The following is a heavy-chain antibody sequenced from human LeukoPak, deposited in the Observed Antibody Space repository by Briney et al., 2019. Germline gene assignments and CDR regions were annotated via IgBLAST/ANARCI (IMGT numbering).Heavy chain of an antibody. V-gene: IGHV1-18*01. Sequence: ASVKVSCKASGYTFTSYGISWVRQAPGQGLEWMGWISAYNGNTKYAQKLQGRVTMTTATSTSTAYMVLRSVRSDDTAVYYCASLHASNYYYYYGMDVWGQGTTVTVSS. J-gene: IGHJ6*02. D-gene: IGHD2-2*01. CDR1: GYTFTSYG. CDR3: ASLHASNYYYYYGMDV. CDR2: ISAYNGNT.